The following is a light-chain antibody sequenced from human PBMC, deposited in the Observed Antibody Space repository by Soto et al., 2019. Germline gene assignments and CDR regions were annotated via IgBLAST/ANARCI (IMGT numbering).Light chain of an antibody. Sequence: QSALTQPASVSGSPGQSITISCTGTSSDVGGFNYVSWYQQHPGKAPKLMIYEVGNRPSGVSNRFSGSKSGNTASLTISGLQAEDEADYYCSSYTSSSIDYVFGTGTKHTVL. V-gene: IGLV2-14*01. CDR3: SSYTSSSIDYV. CDR1: SSDVGGFNY. J-gene: IGLJ1*01. CDR2: EVG.